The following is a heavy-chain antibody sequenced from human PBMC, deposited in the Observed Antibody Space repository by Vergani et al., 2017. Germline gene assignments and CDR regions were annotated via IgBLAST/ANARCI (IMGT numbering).Heavy chain of an antibody. CDR3: ARGGAPDPDTAMAQCFDY. J-gene: IGHJ4*02. CDR1: GGSFSGYY. D-gene: IGHD5-18*01. Sequence: QVQLQQWGAGLLKPSETLSLTCAVYGGSFSGYYWSWIRQPPGKGLEWIGEINHSGSTNDNPSLKSGVTISVDTTKNQFSLKLSSVTAADTAVYYCARGGAPDPDTAMAQCFDYWGQGTLVTVSS. V-gene: IGHV4-34*01. CDR2: INHSGST.